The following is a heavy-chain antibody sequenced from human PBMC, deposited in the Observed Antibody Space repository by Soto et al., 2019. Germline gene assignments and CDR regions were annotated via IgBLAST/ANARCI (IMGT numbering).Heavy chain of an antibody. CDR3: VRDGTKTLRDWFDP. J-gene: IGHJ5*02. D-gene: IGHD1-1*01. V-gene: IGHV4-4*07. Sequence: PSETLSLTCTVSGASISGFYWSWIRKSAGKGLEWIGRIYATGSTDYNPSLKSRVMMSVDTSKKQFSLKLRSVTAADTAVYYCVRDGTKTLRDWFDPWGQGISVTVSS. CDR2: IYATGST. CDR1: GASISGFY.